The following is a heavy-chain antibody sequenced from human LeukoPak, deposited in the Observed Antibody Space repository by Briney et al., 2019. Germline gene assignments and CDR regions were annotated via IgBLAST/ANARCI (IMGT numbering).Heavy chain of an antibody. CDR2: IYHSGST. Sequence: SETLSLTCTVSGYSISSGYYWGWIRQPPGKGLEWIGSIYHSGSTYYNPSLKSRVTISVDTSKNQFSLKLSSVTAADTAVYYCATTFAGNIVVVPAAMTAFDIWGQGTMVTVSS. CDR1: GYSISSGYY. V-gene: IGHV4-38-2*02. J-gene: IGHJ3*02. CDR3: ATTFAGNIVVVPAAMTAFDI. D-gene: IGHD2-2*01.